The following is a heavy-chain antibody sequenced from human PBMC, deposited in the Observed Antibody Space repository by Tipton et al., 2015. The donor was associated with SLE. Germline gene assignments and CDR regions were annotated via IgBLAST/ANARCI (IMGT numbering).Heavy chain of an antibody. CDR2: ISSSGNI. D-gene: IGHD6-19*01. V-gene: IGHV3-64*02. CDR1: GFTFNNYA. Sequence: SLRLSCAASGFTFNNYAIHWIRQAPGKGLEYVSAISSSGNIYYADSVKGRFTISGDNAKNTLYLQMNSLRAEDTAVYYCARVGSGWYLDYWGQGTLLTVSS. J-gene: IGHJ4*02. CDR3: ARVGSGWYLDY.